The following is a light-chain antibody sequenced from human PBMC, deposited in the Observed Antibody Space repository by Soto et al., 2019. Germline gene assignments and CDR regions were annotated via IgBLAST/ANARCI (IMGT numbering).Light chain of an antibody. CDR2: GAS. Sequence: EIVMTQSPATLSVSPGERATLSCRASQSVSSNLAWYQQKPGQAPRLLIYGASARATGIPARFSGSGSGTEFTLTISSLQSEDFTVYYCQQYNSWPPWTFGQATKVDIK. V-gene: IGKV3-15*01. CDR1: QSVSSN. CDR3: QQYNSWPPWT. J-gene: IGKJ1*01.